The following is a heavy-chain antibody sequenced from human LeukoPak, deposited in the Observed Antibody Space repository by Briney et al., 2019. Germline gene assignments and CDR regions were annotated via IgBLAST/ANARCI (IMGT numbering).Heavy chain of an antibody. D-gene: IGHD6-19*01. CDR1: GFTLSHYW. V-gene: IGHV3-74*01. J-gene: IGHJ6*02. CDR3: ARRTDPAVAATGTPNLGMDV. Sequence: GGSLRLSCAASGFTLSHYWMHWVRQAPGKGLVWVSRIKSDGSSPSHADSVKGRFTISRDNAKNTLYLQMNSLRDEDTAVYYCARRTDPAVAATGTPNLGMDVWGQGTTVTVSS. CDR2: IKSDGSSP.